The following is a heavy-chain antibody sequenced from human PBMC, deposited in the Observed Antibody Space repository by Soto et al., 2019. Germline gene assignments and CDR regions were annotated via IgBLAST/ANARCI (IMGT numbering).Heavy chain of an antibody. CDR2: IYSGGST. D-gene: IGHD3-16*01. Sequence: EVQVVESGGGLVQPGGSLRLSCAASGFTVSHNYMSWVRQASWKGLEWVSVIYSGGSTNYADSVKCRFTISRDNSKNMVYLQMNSWRGEDTAVYYCAMGAGSAIFDYWGQGTLVTVSS. J-gene: IGHJ4*02. CDR3: AMGAGSAIFDY. CDR1: GFTVSHNY. V-gene: IGHV3-66*01.